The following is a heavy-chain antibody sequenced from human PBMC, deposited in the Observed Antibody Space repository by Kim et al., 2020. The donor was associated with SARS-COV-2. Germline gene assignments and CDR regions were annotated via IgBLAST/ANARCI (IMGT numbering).Heavy chain of an antibody. Sequence: NNSPSFQGHVTISADKSISTAYLQWSSLKASDTAMYYCARHFKSSSSFDYWGQGTLVTVSS. CDR3: ARHFKSSSSFDY. J-gene: IGHJ4*02. V-gene: IGHV5-10-1*01. D-gene: IGHD6-6*01.